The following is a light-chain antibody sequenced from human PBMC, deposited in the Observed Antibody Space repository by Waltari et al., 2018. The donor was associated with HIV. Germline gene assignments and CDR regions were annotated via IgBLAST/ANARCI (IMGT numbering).Light chain of an antibody. CDR1: SGHSSYA. J-gene: IGLJ3*02. V-gene: IGLV4-69*01. CDR3: QTWGTGPWV. CDR2: LNSDGSH. Sequence: QLVLTQSPSASASLGASVKLTCTLSSGHSSYAIAWHQQQPEKGPRYLMKLNSDGSHSKGDGIPDRFSGSSSWAERYLTISSLQSEDEADYYCQTWGTGPWVFGGGTKLTVL.